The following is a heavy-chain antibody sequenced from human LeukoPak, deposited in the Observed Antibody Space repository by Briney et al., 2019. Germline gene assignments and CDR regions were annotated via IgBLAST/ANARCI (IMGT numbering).Heavy chain of an antibody. Sequence: SVKFSCKASGGTFSSYAISWVRQAPGQGLEWMGGIIPIFGTANYAQKFQGRVTITADESTSTAYMELSSLRSEHTAVYYCASSTVLLWFGEPNNWFDPWGQGTLVTVSS. V-gene: IGHV1-69*01. D-gene: IGHD3-10*01. CDR3: ASSTVLLWFGEPNNWFDP. CDR1: GGTFSSYA. CDR2: IIPIFGTA. J-gene: IGHJ5*02.